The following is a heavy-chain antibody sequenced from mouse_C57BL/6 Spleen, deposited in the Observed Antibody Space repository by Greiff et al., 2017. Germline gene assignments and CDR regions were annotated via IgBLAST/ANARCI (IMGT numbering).Heavy chain of an antibody. Sequence: VQLQQSGAELVKPGASVKLSCKASGYTFTEYTIHWVKQRSGQGLEWIGWFYPGSGSIKYNEKFKDKATLTADKSSSTVYMELSRLTSEDSAVYFCARHEDIPYSNYVGGFAYWGQGTLVTVSA. V-gene: IGHV1-62-2*01. CDR1: GYTFTEYT. D-gene: IGHD2-5*01. CDR2: FYPGSGSI. CDR3: ARHEDIPYSNYVGGFAY. J-gene: IGHJ3*01.